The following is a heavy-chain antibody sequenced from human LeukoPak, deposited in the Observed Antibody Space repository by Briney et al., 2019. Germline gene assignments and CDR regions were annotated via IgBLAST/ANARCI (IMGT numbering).Heavy chain of an antibody. CDR1: GGSISSYY. CDR2: IYYSGST. Sequence: SETLSLTCTVSGGSISSYYWSWIRQPPGKGLEWIGYIYYSGSTNYNPSLKSRVTISVETSKNEFSLKLRSVTAADTAVYYCARVVDYYDSSGYYPVTLFDYWGQGTLVTVSS. V-gene: IGHV4-59*01. J-gene: IGHJ4*02. CDR3: ARVVDYYDSSGYYPVTLFDY. D-gene: IGHD3-22*01.